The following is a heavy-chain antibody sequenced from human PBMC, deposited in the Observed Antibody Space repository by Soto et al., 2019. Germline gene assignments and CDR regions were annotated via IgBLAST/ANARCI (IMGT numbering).Heavy chain of an antibody. Sequence: EVQLVESGGGLVQPGGSLRFSCVASGFTFISYSMNWVRQAPGKGLEWVSYISSSSRTIYYADSVKGRFTISRDNAKNSLYLQMNSLRDEDTAVYYCARVVNSYGLRAYYYGMDVWGQGTTVTVSS. CDR1: GFTFISYS. CDR2: ISSSSRTI. J-gene: IGHJ6*02. V-gene: IGHV3-48*02. D-gene: IGHD5-18*01. CDR3: ARVVNSYGLRAYYYGMDV.